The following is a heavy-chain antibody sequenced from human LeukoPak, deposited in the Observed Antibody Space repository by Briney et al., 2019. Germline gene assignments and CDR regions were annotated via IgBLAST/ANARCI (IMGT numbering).Heavy chain of an antibody. V-gene: IGHV1-2*02. CDR3: ARGPITMVRSFDY. J-gene: IGHJ4*02. Sequence: ASVKVSCKASGYTFTGYYMHWVRQAPGQGLEWMGWINPNSGGTNYAQKFQGRVTMTRDTSISTAYMELSRLRSDDTAVYYCARGPITMVRSFDYWGQGTLVTVSS. CDR1: GYTFTGYY. CDR2: INPNSGGT. D-gene: IGHD3-10*01.